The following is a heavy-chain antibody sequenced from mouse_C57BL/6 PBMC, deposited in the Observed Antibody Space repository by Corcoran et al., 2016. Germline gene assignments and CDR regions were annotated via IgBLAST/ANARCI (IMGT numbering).Heavy chain of an antibody. D-gene: IGHD1-2*01. J-gene: IGHJ1*03. Sequence: DVQLQESGPGLVKPSQSLSLTCSVTGYSITSGYYWNWIRQFPGNKLEWMGYISYDGSNNYNPSLKNRISITRDTSKNQFFLKLNSVTTEDTATYYCAIEGGITHWYFDVWGTGTTVTVSS. CDR1: GYSITSGYY. CDR3: AIEGGITHWYFDV. CDR2: ISYDGSN. V-gene: IGHV3-6*01.